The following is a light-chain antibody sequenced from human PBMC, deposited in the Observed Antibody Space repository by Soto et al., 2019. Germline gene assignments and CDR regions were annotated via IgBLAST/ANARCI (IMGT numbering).Light chain of an antibody. V-gene: IGKV3-11*01. CDR1: QSVDNN. CDR3: QQRTDWPPGT. J-gene: IGKJ1*01. CDR2: DAS. Sequence: EIVLTQSPATLSLSPGERATLSCRASQSVDNNLAWYQQRPGQAPRLLIFDASNRATGIPARFIGSGSGTDGTLTISSLDTDDFEIDYCQQRTDWPPGTFGPGTKVEIE.